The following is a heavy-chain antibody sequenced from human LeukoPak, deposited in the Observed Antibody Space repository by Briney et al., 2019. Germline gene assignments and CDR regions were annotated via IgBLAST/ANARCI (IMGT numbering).Heavy chain of an antibody. CDR3: ARLRVSGLLSRISYYYGMDV. Sequence: GSLRLSCAASGFTLRTYEMTWVRQAPGKGLEWIGSIYYSGSTYYNPSLKSRVTISVDTSKNQFSLKLSSVTAADTAVYYCARLRVSGLLSRISYYYGMDVWGQGTTVTVSS. V-gene: IGHV4-39*01. J-gene: IGHJ6*02. CDR2: IYYSGST. D-gene: IGHD2-2*01. CDR1: GFTLRTYE.